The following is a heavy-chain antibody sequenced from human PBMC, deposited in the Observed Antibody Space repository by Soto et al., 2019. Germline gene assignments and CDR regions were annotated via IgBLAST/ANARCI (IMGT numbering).Heavy chain of an antibody. CDR2: ISGSGGST. D-gene: IGHD3-9*01. Sequence: EVQLLESGGGLVQPGRSLRLSCAASGFTFSSYAMSWVRQAPGKGLEWVSAISGSGGSTYYADSVKGRFTISRDNSKNTLYLQMNSLRAEDTAVYYCAKSEGYYDILTGYYYDYYYYMDVWGKGTTVTVSS. J-gene: IGHJ6*03. CDR1: GFTFSSYA. CDR3: AKSEGYYDILTGYYYDYYYYMDV. V-gene: IGHV3-23*01.